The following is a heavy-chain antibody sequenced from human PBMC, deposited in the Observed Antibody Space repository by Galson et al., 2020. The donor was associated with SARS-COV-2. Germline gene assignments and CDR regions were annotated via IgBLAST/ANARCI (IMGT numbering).Heavy chain of an antibody. Sequence: SVKVSCKASGGTFSSYTISWVRQAPGQGLEWMGRIIPILGIANYAQKFQGRVTITADKSTSTAYMELSSLRSEDTAVYYCARDGGSYYDSSGYQGYYYMDVWGKGTTVTISS. D-gene: IGHD3-22*01. CDR1: GGTFSSYT. CDR2: IIPILGIA. CDR3: ARDGGSYYDSSGYQGYYYMDV. J-gene: IGHJ6*03. V-gene: IGHV1-69*04.